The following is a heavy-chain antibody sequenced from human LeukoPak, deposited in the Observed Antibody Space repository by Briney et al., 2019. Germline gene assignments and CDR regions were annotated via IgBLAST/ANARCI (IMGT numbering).Heavy chain of an antibody. D-gene: IGHD3-10*01. Sequence: ASVKVSCKASGGTFSSYAISWVRQAPGQGLEWMGGIIPIFGTANYAQKFQGRVTITADESTSTAYMELSSLSSEDTAVYYGANTYYYGSGSYYPFDPWGQGTLVTASS. CDR2: IIPIFGTA. CDR3: ANTYYYGSGSYYPFDP. V-gene: IGHV1-69*13. J-gene: IGHJ5*02. CDR1: GGTFSSYA.